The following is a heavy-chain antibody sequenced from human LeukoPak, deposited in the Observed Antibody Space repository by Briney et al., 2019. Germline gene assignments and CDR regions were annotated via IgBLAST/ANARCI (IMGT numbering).Heavy chain of an antibody. CDR3: AALADYIDY. CDR2: ISYDGSNT. Sequence: TGGSLRLSCADSGFTFSSYGIHWVRQAPGKGLEWVAVISYDGSNTYSADSVKGRFTISRDNSKNTVYLQMNSLRAKDTAIYYCAALADYIDYWGQGTLVTVSS. V-gene: IGHV3-30*03. D-gene: IGHD3-3*02. CDR1: GFTFSSYG. J-gene: IGHJ4*02.